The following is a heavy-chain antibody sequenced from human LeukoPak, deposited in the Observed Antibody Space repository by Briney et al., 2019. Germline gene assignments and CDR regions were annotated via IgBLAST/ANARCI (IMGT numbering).Heavy chain of an antibody. J-gene: IGHJ4*02. CDR3: ARDLGITIFGVVTLFDY. CDR1: GYTFTSYG. Sequence: ASVKVSCKASGYTFTSYGISWVRQAPGQGLEWMGWISAYNGNTNYAQKLQGRVTMTTDTSTSTAYMELRSLRSDDTAVYYCARDLGITIFGVVTLFDYWGQGTLVTVSS. CDR2: ISAYNGNT. V-gene: IGHV1-18*01. D-gene: IGHD3-3*01.